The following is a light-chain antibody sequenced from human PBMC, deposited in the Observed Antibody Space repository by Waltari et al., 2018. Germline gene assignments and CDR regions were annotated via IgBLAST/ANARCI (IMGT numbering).Light chain of an antibody. CDR3: QQYYTTEPT. V-gene: IGKV4-1*01. CDR2: LAS. J-gene: IGKJ1*01. CDR1: QPILYRADNKTY. Sequence: DIVMTQSPDSLAVSLGDRATIICKSSQPILYRADNKTYLAWYQQKPGQPPKLLISLASTRESGVPDRFSGSGSRSDFTLTISSLQPEDVALYFCQQYYTTEPTFGQGTKV.